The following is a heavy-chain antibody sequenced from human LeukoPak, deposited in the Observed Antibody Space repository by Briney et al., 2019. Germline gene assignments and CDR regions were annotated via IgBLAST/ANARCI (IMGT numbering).Heavy chain of an antibody. V-gene: IGHV1-8*01. CDR2: MNPNSGDI. J-gene: IGHJ4*02. Sequence: ASVKVSCKASGYTFTNSDINWVRQATGQGLEWMGWMNPNSGDIGNIQKFQGRVTMTRDTSINTAYMELSSLRSEDTAVYYCARSSPSGRNFDYWGQGTLVTVSS. D-gene: IGHD3-10*01. CDR3: ARSSPSGRNFDY. CDR1: GYTFTNSD.